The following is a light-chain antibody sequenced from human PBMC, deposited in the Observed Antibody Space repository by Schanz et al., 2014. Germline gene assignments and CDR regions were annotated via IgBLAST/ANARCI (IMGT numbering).Light chain of an antibody. V-gene: IGLV1-40*01. CDR3: SAWDGSLNDVV. CDR2: GNS. Sequence: QSVLTQPPSVSGAPGQRVTISCTGSSSNIGAGYDVHWYQQLPGTAPKLLIYGNSNRPSGVPDRFSGSKSGTSASLAITGLQSEDEADYYCSAWDGSLNDVVFGGGTKLTVL. J-gene: IGLJ2*01. CDR1: SSNIGAGYD.